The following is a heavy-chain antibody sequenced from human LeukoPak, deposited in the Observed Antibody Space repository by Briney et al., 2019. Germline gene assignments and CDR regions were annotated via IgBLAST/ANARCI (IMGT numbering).Heavy chain of an antibody. CDR3: AKIYSSPGY. CDR1: GFIFSTCD. D-gene: IGHD5-18*01. V-gene: IGHV3-48*01. Sequence: GGSLRLSCAASGFIFSTCDMNWVRQAPGKGLEWISYISISSSTIYYADSVKGRFTISRDNSKNTLYLQMNSLRAEGTAVYYCAKIYSSPGYWGQGTLVTVSS. J-gene: IGHJ4*02. CDR2: ISISSSTI.